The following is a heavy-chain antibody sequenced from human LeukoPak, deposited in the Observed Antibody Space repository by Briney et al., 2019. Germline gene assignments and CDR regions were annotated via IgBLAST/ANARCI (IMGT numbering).Heavy chain of an antibody. V-gene: IGHV3-23*01. CDR3: AEDWGGYGSGTYYPVF. D-gene: IGHD3-10*01. CDR1: GFTFTSYP. J-gene: IGHJ4*02. CDR2: ISVSGSTT. Sequence: GESLRLSCATSGFTFTSYPMTWVRQAPGKGLEWVSSISVSGSTTYYADSVKGRFTISRDNSKNSLYLQMNSLRAEDTAVYYCAEDWGGYGSGTYYPVFWGQGTLVTVSS.